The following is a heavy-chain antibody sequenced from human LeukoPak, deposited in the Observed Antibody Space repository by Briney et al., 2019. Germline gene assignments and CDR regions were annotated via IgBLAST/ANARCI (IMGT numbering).Heavy chain of an antibody. Sequence: SETLSLTCTVSGYSISSGYYWGWIRPPPGKGLEWIGSIYHSGSTYYDPSLKSRVTISVDTSKNQFSLKLSSVTAADTAVYYCARGPVVGATNWFDPWGQGTLVTVSS. CDR2: IYHSGST. D-gene: IGHD1-26*01. CDR1: GYSISSGYY. J-gene: IGHJ5*02. V-gene: IGHV4-38-2*02. CDR3: ARGPVVGATNWFDP.